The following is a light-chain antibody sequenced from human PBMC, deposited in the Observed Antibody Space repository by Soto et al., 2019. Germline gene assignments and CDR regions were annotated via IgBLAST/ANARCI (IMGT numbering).Light chain of an antibody. CDR3: QSYDSSNRV. J-gene: IGLJ3*02. Sequence: NFMLTQPHSVSESPGKTVTISCTRSSGNIASNYVQWYQQRPGSAPTTVIYEDNQRPSGVPDRFSGSIDSSSHSASLTISGLKTGDEADYYCQSYDSSNRVFGGGTKLTVL. CDR1: SGNIASNY. V-gene: IGLV6-57*04. CDR2: EDN.